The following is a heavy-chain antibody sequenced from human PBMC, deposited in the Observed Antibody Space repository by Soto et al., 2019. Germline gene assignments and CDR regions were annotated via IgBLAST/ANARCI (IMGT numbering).Heavy chain of an antibody. J-gene: IGHJ3*02. CDR2: IGTAGDP. V-gene: IGHV3-13*05. CDR3: ARGIWGSYAFDI. Sequence: GESLKISCAASGFTFSSYDMHWVRQATGKGLEWVSAIGTAGDPYYPGCVKGRFTISRENAKNSLYLQMNSLRAGDTAVYYCARGIWGSYAFDIWGQGTMVTVSS. CDR1: GFTFSSYD. D-gene: IGHD7-27*01.